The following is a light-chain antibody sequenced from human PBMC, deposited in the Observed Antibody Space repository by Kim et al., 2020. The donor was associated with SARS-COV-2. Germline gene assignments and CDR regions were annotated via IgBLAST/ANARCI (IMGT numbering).Light chain of an antibody. CDR2: GVS. V-gene: IGLV2-14*03. CDR1: ANDVGGYNY. Sequence: QSALTQPASVSGSPGQSISISCTGTANDVGGYNYVSWYQQHPGKAPTLMIYGVSYRPSGVSNRFSGSKSGNTASLTISGLQADDEADYYCGTWDDRLDVWLFGGGTQLTVL. CDR3: GTWDDRLDVWL. J-gene: IGLJ3*02.